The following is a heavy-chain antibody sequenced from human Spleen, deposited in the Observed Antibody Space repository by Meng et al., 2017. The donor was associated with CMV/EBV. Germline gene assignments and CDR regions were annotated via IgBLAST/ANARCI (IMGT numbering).Heavy chain of an antibody. CDR2: ISGYNGNT. V-gene: IGHV1-18*01. CDR1: GYTFNDYG. J-gene: IGHJ5*02. CDR3: ARDGPGLAVPTWFDP. D-gene: IGHD6-19*01. Sequence: ASVKVSCKASGYTFNDYGISWVRQAPGQGLEWMAWISGYNGNTNYAQKFQGRVTLTTDTSATTVFMELKRLRSDDTAVYYCARDGPGLAVPTWFDPWGQGTRVTVSS.